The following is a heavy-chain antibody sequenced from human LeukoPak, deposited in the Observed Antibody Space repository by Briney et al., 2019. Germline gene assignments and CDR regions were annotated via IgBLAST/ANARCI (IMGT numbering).Heavy chain of an antibody. D-gene: IGHD2-21*02. Sequence: ASVKVSCKASGYTFTGYYMHWVRRAPGQGLEWMGWINPNSGGTNYAQKFQGRVTMTRDTSISTAYMELSRLRSDDTAVYYCASAVSDSIGAFDIWGQGTMVTVSS. CDR1: GYTFTGYY. CDR3: ASAVSDSIGAFDI. J-gene: IGHJ3*02. V-gene: IGHV1-2*02. CDR2: INPNSGGT.